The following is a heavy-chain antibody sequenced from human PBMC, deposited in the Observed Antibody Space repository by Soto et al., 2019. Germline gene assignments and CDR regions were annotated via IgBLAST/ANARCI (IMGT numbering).Heavy chain of an antibody. CDR3: AKSLYDYILKGAFDI. V-gene: IGHV3-9*01. CDR1: GFTFDDYA. J-gene: IGHJ3*02. D-gene: IGHD3-16*01. CDR2: ISWNSGSI. Sequence: GGSLRLSCAASGFTFDDYAMHWVRQAPGKGLEWVSGISWNSGSIGYADSVKGRFTISRDNAKNSLYLQMNSLRAEDTALYYCAKSLYDYILKGAFDIWGQGTMVTVSS.